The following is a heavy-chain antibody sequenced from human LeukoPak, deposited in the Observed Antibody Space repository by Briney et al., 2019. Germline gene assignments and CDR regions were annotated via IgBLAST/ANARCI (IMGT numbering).Heavy chain of an antibody. CDR1: GFTFSNSA. Sequence: PGGSLRLSCAASGFTFSNSAMNWVRQAPGKGLEWVSAISGSGGNTYYPNSVKGRFTISRDNSRNTLYLQMNSLRAEDTAVYYCAELGITMIGGVWGKGTTVTISS. J-gene: IGHJ6*04. V-gene: IGHV3-23*01. CDR3: AELGITMIGGV. CDR2: ISGSGGNT. D-gene: IGHD3-10*02.